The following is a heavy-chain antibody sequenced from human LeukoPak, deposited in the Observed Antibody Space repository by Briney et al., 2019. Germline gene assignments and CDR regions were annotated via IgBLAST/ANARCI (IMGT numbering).Heavy chain of an antibody. V-gene: IGHV3-21*01. CDR3: ARRSPNYYFDY. J-gene: IGHJ4*02. Sequence: GGSLRLSCAASGFTFSNYNMNWVRQAPGKGLEWVSSISSSNNYIYYADSVKGRFTISRDNAKNSLYLQMNSLRAEDTAVYCCARRSPNYYFDYWGQGTPVTVSS. CDR2: ISSSNNYI. CDR1: GFTFSNYN.